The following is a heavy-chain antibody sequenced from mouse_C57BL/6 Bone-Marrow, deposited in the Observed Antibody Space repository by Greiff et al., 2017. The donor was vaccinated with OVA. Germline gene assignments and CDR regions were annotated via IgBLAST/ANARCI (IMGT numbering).Heavy chain of an antibody. Sequence: EVKLVESGGGLVQPGGSMKLSCVASGFTFSNYWMNWVRQSPEKGLEWVAQIRLKSDNYATHYAASVKGRFTISRDDSKSSVYLQMNNLRAEDTGIYYCTAYYNTMDYWGQGTSVTVSS. V-gene: IGHV6-3*01. CDR2: IRLKSDNYAT. CDR3: TAYYNTMDY. CDR1: GFTFSNYW. D-gene: IGHD2-12*01. J-gene: IGHJ4*01.